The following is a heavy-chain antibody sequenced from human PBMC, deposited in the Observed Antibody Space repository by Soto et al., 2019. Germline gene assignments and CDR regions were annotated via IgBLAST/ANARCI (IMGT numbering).Heavy chain of an antibody. D-gene: IGHD5-18*01. CDR2: IHNSGTT. J-gene: IGHJ4*02. CDR1: GGSVKIDNYY. V-gene: IGHV4-61*01. CDR3: ARDIRGFSRALDY. Sequence: SEPLSLTCTVSGGSVKIDNYYWTWVRQPPGKGLEWIGNIHNSGTTNYNPSLQNRVTISIDTSKNQYSLKLTSVTAADAALYYCARDIRGFSRALDYWGRGTPVTVSS.